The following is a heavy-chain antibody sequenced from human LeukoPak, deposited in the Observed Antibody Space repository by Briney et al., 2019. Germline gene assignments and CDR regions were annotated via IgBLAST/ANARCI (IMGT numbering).Heavy chain of an antibody. J-gene: IGHJ5*02. Sequence: ASVKVSCKASGGTFSSYAISWVRQAPGQGLEWMGGIIPIFGTANYAQKFQGRVTITADQSTSTAYMELSSLRSDDTAVYYCARDFEKLQNWFDPWGQGTLVTVSS. D-gene: IGHD3-9*01. CDR2: IIPIFGTA. V-gene: IGHV1-69*13. CDR3: ARDFEKLQNWFDP. CDR1: GGTFSSYA.